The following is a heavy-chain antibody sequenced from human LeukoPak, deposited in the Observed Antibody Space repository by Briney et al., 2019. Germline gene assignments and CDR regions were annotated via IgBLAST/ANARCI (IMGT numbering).Heavy chain of an antibody. CDR2: INPNSGGT. V-gene: IGHV1-2*02. J-gene: IGHJ6*02. D-gene: IGHD3-16*01. CDR3: ARDPYDYVWGSCKDYYYGMDV. CDR1: GYTCTGYY. Sequence: ASVKVSCKASGYTCTGYYMHWVRQAPGQGLEWMGWINPNSGGTNYAQKFQGRVTMTRDTSISTAYMELSRLRSDDTAVYYCARDPYDYVWGSCKDYYYGMDVWGQGTTVTVSS.